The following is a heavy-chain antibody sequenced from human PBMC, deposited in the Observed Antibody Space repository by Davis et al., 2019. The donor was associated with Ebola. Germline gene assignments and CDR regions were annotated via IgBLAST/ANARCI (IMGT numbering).Heavy chain of an antibody. D-gene: IGHD6-6*01. CDR1: GFTFSSYW. V-gene: IGHV3-74*01. J-gene: IGHJ6*02. Sequence: GESLKISCAASGFTFSSYWMHWVRQAPGKGLLWVSRINSDGSSTSYADSVKGRFTISRDNAKNTLYLQMNSLRAEDTAVYYCARAIAARPHYYYGMDVWGQGTTVTVSS. CDR2: INSDGSST. CDR3: ARAIAARPHYYYGMDV.